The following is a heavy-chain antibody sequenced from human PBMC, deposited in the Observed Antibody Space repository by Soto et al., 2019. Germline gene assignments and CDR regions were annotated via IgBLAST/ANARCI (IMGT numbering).Heavy chain of an antibody. CDR1: GFTFSSYA. V-gene: IGHV3-23*01. D-gene: IGHD6-19*01. CDR3: ANQPQYSSGWYPMATYFDY. CDR2: ISGSGGST. J-gene: IGHJ4*02. Sequence: GGSLRLSCAASGFTFSSYAMSWVRQAPGKGLEWVSAISGSGGSTYYADSVKGRFTISRDNSKNTLYLQMNSLRAEDTAVYYCANQPQYSSGWYPMATYFDYWGQGTLVTVSS.